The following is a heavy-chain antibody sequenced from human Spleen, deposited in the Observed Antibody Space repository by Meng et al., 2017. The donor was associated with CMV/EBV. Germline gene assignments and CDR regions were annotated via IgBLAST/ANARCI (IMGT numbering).Heavy chain of an antibody. CDR2: ISHDGNHK. CDR1: GFTFSGYA. Sequence: GESLKISCAASGFTFSGYAIHWVRQAPGKGLEWVTVISHDGNHKYYADSVKGRFTISRDSALYLQMNSLRAEDTALYYCVREKSSSYFDYWGQGTLVTVSS. CDR3: VREKSSSYFDY. V-gene: IGHV3-30*04. J-gene: IGHJ4*02. D-gene: IGHD6-6*01.